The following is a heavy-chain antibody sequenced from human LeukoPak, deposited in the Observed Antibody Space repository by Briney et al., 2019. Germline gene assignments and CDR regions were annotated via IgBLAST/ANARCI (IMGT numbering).Heavy chain of an antibody. D-gene: IGHD3-3*01. CDR1: GYTFTSYG. J-gene: IGHJ4*02. V-gene: IGHV1-18*01. CDR3: ARDLLDFWSAPTYLDY. Sequence: ASVRVSCKTSGYTFTSYGISWVRQAPGQGLEWMGWTSAYDGNTDYVQKFQGRVIMTKDTITSTVYMELTNLRSDDTAVYYCARDLLDFWSAPTYLDYWGQGTLVTVSS. CDR2: TSAYDGNT.